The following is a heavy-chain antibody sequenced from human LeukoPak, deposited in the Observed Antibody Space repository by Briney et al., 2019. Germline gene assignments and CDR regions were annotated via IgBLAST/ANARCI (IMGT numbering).Heavy chain of an antibody. CDR2: IKQDRSEK. CDR1: GFTFSSYW. CDR3: ARDGYSSSRYESELDY. J-gene: IGHJ4*02. D-gene: IGHD6-13*01. Sequence: LSGGSLRLSCAASGFTFSSYWMSWVRQAPGKGLEWVANIKQDRSEKYYVESVKDRFTISRDNAKNSLYLQMNSLRAEDTAVYYCARDGYSSSRYESELDYWGQGTLVTVSS. V-gene: IGHV3-7*01.